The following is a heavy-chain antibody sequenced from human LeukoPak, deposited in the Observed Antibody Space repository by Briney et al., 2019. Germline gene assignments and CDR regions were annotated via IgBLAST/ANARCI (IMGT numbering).Heavy chain of an antibody. J-gene: IGHJ4*02. Sequence: PGASLRLSCAASGFTFRNYAMSWVRQAPGKGLEWVSAIAGNGVSTYYADSVQGRFTISRDNSKNTLYQQMNSLRAEDTALYYCTKWGDYDGSTGYYDSDYWGQGTLVTVSS. CDR3: TKWGDYDGSTGYYDSDY. CDR1: GFTFRNYA. V-gene: IGHV3-23*01. D-gene: IGHD3-9*01. CDR2: IAGNGVST.